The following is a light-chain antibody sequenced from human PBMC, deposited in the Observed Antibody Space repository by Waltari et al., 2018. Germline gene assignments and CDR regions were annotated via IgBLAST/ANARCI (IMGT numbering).Light chain of an antibody. CDR3: QVWDASRDRGV. CDR1: NIGSNS. J-gene: IGLJ3*02. V-gene: IGLV3-21*02. Sequence: SYVLTQPPSASVAPGQTARITSSATNIGSNSVNWYQQRPGQAPVLVMCDDSDRPSGIPDRFSGSNSGNTAILTVSGVEVGDEADYYCQVWDASRDRGVFGGGTKLSVL. CDR2: DDS.